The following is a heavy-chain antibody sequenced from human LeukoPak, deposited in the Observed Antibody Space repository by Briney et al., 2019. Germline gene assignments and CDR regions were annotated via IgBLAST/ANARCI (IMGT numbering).Heavy chain of an antibody. CDR3: ASSSMATITWDY. CDR1: GFTFSSYS. J-gene: IGHJ4*02. V-gene: IGHV3-21*01. D-gene: IGHD5-24*01. Sequence: PGGSLRLSCAASGFTFSSYSMTWVRQAPGKGLEWVSSISSSSSYIYYADSVKGRFTISRDNAKNSLYLQMNSLRAEDTAVYYCASSSMATITWDYWGQGTLVTVSS. CDR2: ISSSSSYI.